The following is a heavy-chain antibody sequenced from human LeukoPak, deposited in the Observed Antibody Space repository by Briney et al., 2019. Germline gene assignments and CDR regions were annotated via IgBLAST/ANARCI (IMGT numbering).Heavy chain of an antibody. CDR3: AKDVGGVAGFYFDW. Sequence: GGSLRLSCAASGFTFEDFAMHWVRQVPGKGLEWVSGISWRSGRIGYAASVKGRFTISRDNTNNSLYLRMNSLRAEDTALYYCAKDVGGVAGFYFDWWGLGTLVTVSS. D-gene: IGHD6-19*01. J-gene: IGHJ4*02. V-gene: IGHV3-9*01. CDR1: GFTFEDFA. CDR2: ISWRSGRI.